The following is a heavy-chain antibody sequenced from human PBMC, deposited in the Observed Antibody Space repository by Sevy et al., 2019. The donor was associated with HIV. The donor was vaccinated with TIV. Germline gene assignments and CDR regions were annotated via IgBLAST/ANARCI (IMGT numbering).Heavy chain of an antibody. CDR2: INPSGGST. D-gene: IGHD3-22*01. J-gene: IGHJ4*02. Sequence: APVKVSCKASGYTFTNYYMHWVRQAPGQGLEWMGLINPSGGSTSYAQRFQGRVTMTRDTSTSTVYMELSSLRSEDTAVYYCARVYYYDYSGPGFWGQGTLVTVSS. CDR3: ARVYYYDYSGPGF. V-gene: IGHV1-46*01. CDR1: GYTFTNYY.